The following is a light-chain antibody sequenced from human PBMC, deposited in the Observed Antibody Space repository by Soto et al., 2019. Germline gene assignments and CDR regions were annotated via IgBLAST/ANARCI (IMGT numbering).Light chain of an antibody. Sequence: DIQMTQSPSTLSASVGDRVIITCRASQNIYTWLAWYQQKPGKAPKVLIYEASSLESGVPSRFSGSGFGTEFTLTISSLQPDDFATYYCLQYNTYWAFGQGTKVDIK. CDR2: EAS. J-gene: IGKJ1*01. CDR1: QNIYTW. CDR3: LQYNTYWA. V-gene: IGKV1-5*03.